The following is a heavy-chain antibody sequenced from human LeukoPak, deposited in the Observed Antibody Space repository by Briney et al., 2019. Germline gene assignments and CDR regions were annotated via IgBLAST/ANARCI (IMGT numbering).Heavy chain of an antibody. J-gene: IGHJ4*02. CDR1: GFTVTTND. CDR2: LYSDGNT. CDR3: ARGVEPLAANTLAY. V-gene: IGHV3-53*01. D-gene: IGHD1-14*01. Sequence: GGSLRLSCAASGFTVTTNDMTWVRQAPGKGLEWVSVLYSDGNTKYADSVQGRFTISRDNPKNTLYLEMNSLSPDDTAVYYCARGVEPLAANTLAYWGQGTLVTVSS.